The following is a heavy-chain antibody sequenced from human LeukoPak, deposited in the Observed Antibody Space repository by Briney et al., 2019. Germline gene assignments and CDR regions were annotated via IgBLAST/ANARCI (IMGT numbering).Heavy chain of an antibody. CDR3: ARDRSRGYNDY. J-gene: IGHJ4*02. Sequence: GRSLRLSCAASGFTFSYYTMHWVRQAPGKGLEWVANIKQDGSEKYYVDSVKGRFTISRDNAKNSLYLQMNSLRAEDTAVYYCARDRSRGYNDYWGQGTLVTVSS. CDR2: IKQDGSEK. D-gene: IGHD5-24*01. V-gene: IGHV3-7*01. CDR1: GFTFSYYT.